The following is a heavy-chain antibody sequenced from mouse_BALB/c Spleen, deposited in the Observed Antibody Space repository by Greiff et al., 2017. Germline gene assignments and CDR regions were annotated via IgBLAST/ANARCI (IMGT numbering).Heavy chain of an antibody. CDR2: ISYDGSN. CDR3: AREVIYDGYFDY. CDR1: GYSITSGYY. Sequence: EVQLKESGPGLVKPSQSLSLTCSVTGYSITSGYYWNWIRQFPGNKLEWMGYISYDGSNNYNPSLKNRISITRDTSKNQFFLKLNSVTTEDTATYYCAREVIYDGYFDYWGQGTTLTVSS. D-gene: IGHD2-3*01. J-gene: IGHJ2*01. V-gene: IGHV3-6*02.